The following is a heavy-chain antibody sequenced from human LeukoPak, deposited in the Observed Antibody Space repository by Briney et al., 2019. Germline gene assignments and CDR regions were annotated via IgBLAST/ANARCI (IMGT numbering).Heavy chain of an antibody. CDR3: ARGAKPYYFQH. D-gene: IGHD3-16*01. J-gene: IGHJ1*01. CDR1: GGSISSYY. CDR2: IYYSGST. V-gene: IGHV4-59*01. Sequence: SETLSLTCTVSGGSISSYYWSWIRQPPGKGLEWIGYIYYSGSTNYNPSLKSRVTISVDTSKSQFSLKLSSVTAADTAVYYCARGAKPYYFQHWGQGTLVTVSS.